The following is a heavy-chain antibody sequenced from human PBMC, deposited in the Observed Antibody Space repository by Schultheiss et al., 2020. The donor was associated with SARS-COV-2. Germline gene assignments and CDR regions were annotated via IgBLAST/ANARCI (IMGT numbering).Heavy chain of an antibody. Sequence: SETLSLTCAVSAYSISSDYFWGWIRQPPGKGLEWIGSIYYSGSTYYNPSLKSRVTISVDTSKNQFSLKLSSVTAADTAVYYCARDLVYSSSSNYYYGMDVWGQGTTVTVSS. D-gene: IGHD6-6*01. CDR1: AYSISSDYF. CDR3: ARDLVYSSSSNYYYGMDV. J-gene: IGHJ6*02. V-gene: IGHV4-38-2*02. CDR2: IYYSGST.